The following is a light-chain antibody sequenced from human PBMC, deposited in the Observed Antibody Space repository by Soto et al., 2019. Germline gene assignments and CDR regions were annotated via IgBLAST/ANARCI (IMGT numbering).Light chain of an antibody. CDR1: QGISGW. V-gene: IGKV1-5*01. CDR2: DAS. J-gene: IGKJ1*01. CDR3: QQYNSYWT. Sequence: DIRMTQSPSTLSASVGDRVTITCRASQGISGWLAWYQQKPGKAPKLLIYDASSLESGVPSRFSGSGSGTEFTLTISSLRPDDFATYYCQQYNSYWTVGQGTKVDIK.